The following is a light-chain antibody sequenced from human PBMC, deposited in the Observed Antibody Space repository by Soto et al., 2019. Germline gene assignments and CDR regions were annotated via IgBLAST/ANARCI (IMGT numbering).Light chain of an antibody. Sequence: EIVLTQSPGTLSLSPGERATLSCRASQSVSSSYLSWYQQTPGPPPRLIIYAASSRATGTPDRFSGSGSGTDITLTISIQQHEDFAVYCCQQNSSPPQTFGQGTKVDIK. CDR3: QQNSSPPQT. V-gene: IGKV3-20*01. CDR2: AAS. CDR1: QSVSSSY. J-gene: IGKJ1*01.